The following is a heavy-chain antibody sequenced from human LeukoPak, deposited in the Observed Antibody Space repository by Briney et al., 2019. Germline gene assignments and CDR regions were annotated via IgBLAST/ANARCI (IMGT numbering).Heavy chain of an antibody. CDR3: ARDLVTVTKGFDI. V-gene: IGHV4-59*11. Sequence: PSETLSLTCTVSGDSFSSHYWTWIQQPPGKGLEWIGYISYRGSTNYNPSLKSRVTISIDTSKNQFSLRLSSVTAADTAVYYCARDLVTVTKGFDIWGQGTMVSVSS. J-gene: IGHJ3*02. D-gene: IGHD4-17*01. CDR2: ISYRGST. CDR1: GDSFSSHY.